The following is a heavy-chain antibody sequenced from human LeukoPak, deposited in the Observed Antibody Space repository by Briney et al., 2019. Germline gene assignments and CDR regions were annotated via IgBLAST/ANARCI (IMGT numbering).Heavy chain of an antibody. CDR3: ARDLEVYYYDSSGYADAFDI. CDR1: GFTFSSYS. Sequence: PGGSLRLSCAASGFTFSSYSMNWVRQAPGKGLEWVSSISSSSSYIYYADSVKGRFTISRDNAKNSLYLQMNSLRAEDTAVYYCARDLEVYYYDSSGYADAFDIWGQGTMVTVSS. CDR2: ISSSSSYI. V-gene: IGHV3-21*01. J-gene: IGHJ3*02. D-gene: IGHD3-22*01.